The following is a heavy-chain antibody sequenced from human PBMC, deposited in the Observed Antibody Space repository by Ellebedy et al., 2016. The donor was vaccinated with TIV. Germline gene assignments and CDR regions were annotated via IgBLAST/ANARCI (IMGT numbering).Heavy chain of an antibody. J-gene: IGHJ4*02. Sequence: GGSLRLXXAASGFTFSTYSMNWVRQAPGKGLEWVSHISYSSRTMYYADSVKGRFTISRDNTKNSLYLHMNSLRAEDTAVYYCARGDSSGYNWGQGTLVTVSS. D-gene: IGHD3-22*01. CDR3: ARGDSSGYN. CDR2: ISYSSRTM. V-gene: IGHV3-48*04. CDR1: GFTFSTYS.